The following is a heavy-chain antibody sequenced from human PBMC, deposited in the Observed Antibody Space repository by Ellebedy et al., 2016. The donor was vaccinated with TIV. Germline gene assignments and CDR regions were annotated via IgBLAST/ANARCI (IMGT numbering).Heavy chain of an antibody. J-gene: IGHJ5*02. CDR1: GFTFDSHD. CDR2: ISGRGGDR. Sequence: PGGSLRLSCAASGFTFDSHDVNWVRQAPGKGLEWVSGISGRGGDRHYADSMKGRFTISRDDSKSTLYLQMNSLRAEDTAVYYCTKLNWPTSVGVTRAWGQGTLVTVSS. CDR3: TKLNWPTSVGVTRA. D-gene: IGHD3-16*01. V-gene: IGHV3-23*01.